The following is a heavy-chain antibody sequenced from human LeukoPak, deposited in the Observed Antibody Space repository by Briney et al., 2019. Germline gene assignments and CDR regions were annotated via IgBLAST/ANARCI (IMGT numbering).Heavy chain of an antibody. D-gene: IGHD3-16*01. Sequence: ASVKVSCKASGGTFSSYAISWVRQAPGQGLEWMGWISAYNGDTNYVQKLQGRVTMTTDTSTSTAYMELRSLRSDDTAVYYCARDGGLGESIPPYYFDYWGQGTLVTVSS. CDR1: GGTFSSYA. J-gene: IGHJ4*02. CDR3: ARDGGLGESIPPYYFDY. V-gene: IGHV1-18*01. CDR2: ISAYNGDT.